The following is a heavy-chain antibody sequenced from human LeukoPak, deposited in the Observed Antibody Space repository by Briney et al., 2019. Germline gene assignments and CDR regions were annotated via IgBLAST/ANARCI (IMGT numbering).Heavy chain of an antibody. Sequence: EASVKVSCKASGGTFSSYTISWVRQAPGQGLEWMGRIIPILGIANYAQKFQGRVTITADKSTSTDYMELSSLRSEDTAVYYCARVKRDYGDYEVDYWGQGTLVTVSS. J-gene: IGHJ4*02. CDR2: IIPILGIA. D-gene: IGHD4-17*01. V-gene: IGHV1-69*02. CDR3: ARVKRDYGDYEVDY. CDR1: GGTFSSYT.